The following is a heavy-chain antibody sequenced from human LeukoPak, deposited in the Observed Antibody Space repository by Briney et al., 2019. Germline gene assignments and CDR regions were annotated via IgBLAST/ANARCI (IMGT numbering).Heavy chain of an antibody. Sequence: GGSLRLSCAASGFTFSNAWMSWVRQAPGKGLEWVGRIKSKTDGGTTDYAAPVKGRFTISRDDSKNTLYLQMNSLKTEDTAVYYCITEEIATIPFDYWGQGTLVTVSS. D-gene: IGHD5-24*01. CDR3: ITEEIATIPFDY. CDR1: GFTFSNAW. CDR2: IKSKTDGGTT. J-gene: IGHJ4*02. V-gene: IGHV3-15*01.